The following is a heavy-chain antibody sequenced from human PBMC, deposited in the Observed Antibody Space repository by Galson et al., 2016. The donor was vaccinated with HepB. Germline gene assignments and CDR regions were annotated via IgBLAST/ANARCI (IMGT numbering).Heavy chain of an antibody. Sequence: SETLSLTCAVYGGSFSGYYWNWIRQPPGKGLEWIGEISHSGSTNYNPSLKSRITISIDPSKNQFSLILLAVTAADTATYYCARVRGIAVPGRDYGLDVWGQGTPVTVSS. CDR2: ISHSGST. J-gene: IGHJ6*02. CDR1: GGSFSGYY. D-gene: IGHD6-19*01. V-gene: IGHV4-34*01. CDR3: ARVRGIAVPGRDYGLDV.